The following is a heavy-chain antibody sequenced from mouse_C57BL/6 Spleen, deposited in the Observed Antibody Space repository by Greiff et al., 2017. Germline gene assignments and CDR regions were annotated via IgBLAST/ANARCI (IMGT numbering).Heavy chain of an antibody. CDR3: ACTVVATDYAMDY. D-gene: IGHD1-1*01. V-gene: IGHV1-69*01. J-gene: IGHJ4*01. Sequence: VQLQQPGAELVMPGASVKLSCKASGYTFTSYWMHWVKQRPGQGLEWIGEMDPSDSYTNYNQKFQGKSTLTVDKSSSTAYMQLSSLTSEDSAVYSCACTVVATDYAMDYWGQGTSVTVSS. CDR2: MDPSDSYT. CDR1: GYTFTSYW.